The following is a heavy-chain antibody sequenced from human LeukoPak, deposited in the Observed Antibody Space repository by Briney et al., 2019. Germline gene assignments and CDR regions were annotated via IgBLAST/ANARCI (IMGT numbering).Heavy chain of an antibody. Sequence: GGSLRLSCAASGFTLSSYWMHWVRQAPGKGLVWVSRMNSDGSTTNYADSVKGRFTISRDNAKNTLYLQMNSLRVEDTAVYYCARGYSGVGASPPFDYWGQGTLVTVSS. D-gene: IGHD1-26*01. CDR3: ARGYSGVGASPPFDY. CDR1: GFTLSSYW. CDR2: MNSDGSTT. V-gene: IGHV3-74*01. J-gene: IGHJ4*02.